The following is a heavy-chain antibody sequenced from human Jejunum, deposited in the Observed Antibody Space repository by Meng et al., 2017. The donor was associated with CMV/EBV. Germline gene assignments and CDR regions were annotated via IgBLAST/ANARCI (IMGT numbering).Heavy chain of an antibody. CDR2: RSGSGMTT. CDR3: AKDCRM. V-gene: IGHV3-23*02. J-gene: IGHJ4*01. D-gene: IGHD5-24*01. CDR1: GSTFSSYA. Sequence: SRRLSCAASGSTFSSYAMSWVRQDAGKGLEWVSARSGSGMTTYYGDSVKGRFTISRDNSKNTLYLQMNSLRAEDTAVYYCAKDCRMGGQGTLVTVSS.